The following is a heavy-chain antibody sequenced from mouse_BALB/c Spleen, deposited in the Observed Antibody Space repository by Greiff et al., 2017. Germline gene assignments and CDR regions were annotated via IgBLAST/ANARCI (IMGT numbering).Heavy chain of an antibody. V-gene: IGHV1S56*01. J-gene: IGHJ2*01. Sequence: VQLQQSGPELVKPGASVRISCKASGYTFTSYYIHWVKQRPGQGLEWIGWIYPGNVNTKYNEKFKGKATLTADKSSSTAYMQLSSLTSEDSAVYFCARSAALRGYFDYWGQGTTLTVSS. CDR3: ARSAALRGYFDY. CDR1: GYTFTSYY. CDR2: IYPGNVNT. D-gene: IGHD1-2*01.